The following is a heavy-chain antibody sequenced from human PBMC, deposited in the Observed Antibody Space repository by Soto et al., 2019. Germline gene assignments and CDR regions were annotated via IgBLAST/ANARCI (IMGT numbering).Heavy chain of an antibody. D-gene: IGHD3-9*01. CDR2: IPYDGSNK. CDR3: AKVGVRYFDWLLAPYYYRMDC. V-gene: IGHV3-30*18. Sequence: LILPCPDAGITLRSDCMHSVRTAQGKGLETVEVIPYDGSNKYYADSVKGRFTISRDNSKNTLYLQMTSLRAEDTAVYYCAKVGVRYFDWLLAPYYYRMDCWGQGTSVTVS. J-gene: IGHJ6*02. CDR1: GITLRSDC.